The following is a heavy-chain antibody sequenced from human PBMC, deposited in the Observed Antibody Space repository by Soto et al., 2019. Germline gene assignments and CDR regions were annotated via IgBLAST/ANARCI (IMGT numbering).Heavy chain of an antibody. J-gene: IGHJ5*02. CDR2: VSRAGTYT. D-gene: IGHD3-16*01. CDR3: EKYTVTKDLGES. Sequence: EVQLLESGGDVVRPGGSLRLSCAASGFTFSSYAMGWVRQAPGKGLEWVAGVSRAGTYTFYADSVRGRFSISRDNSRDTVVLYMNALRGDDPAVYLCEKYTVTKDLGESWGQGTLLSVSS. CDR1: GFTFSSYA. V-gene: IGHV3-23*01.